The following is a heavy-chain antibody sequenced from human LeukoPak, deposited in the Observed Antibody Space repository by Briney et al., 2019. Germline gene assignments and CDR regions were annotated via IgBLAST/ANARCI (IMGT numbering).Heavy chain of an antibody. CDR3: AKDRVTMVRGVITSPFDY. D-gene: IGHD3-10*01. CDR1: GFTFSSYW. CDR2: INMDGSEK. J-gene: IGHJ4*02. V-gene: IGHV3-7*01. Sequence: GGSLRLSCAASGFTFSSYWMTWVRQAPGKGLEWVANINMDGSEKSYEDSVKGRFTISRDNAKDSLYLQMNSLRAEDTAVYYCAKDRVTMVRGVITSPFDYWGQGTLVTVSS.